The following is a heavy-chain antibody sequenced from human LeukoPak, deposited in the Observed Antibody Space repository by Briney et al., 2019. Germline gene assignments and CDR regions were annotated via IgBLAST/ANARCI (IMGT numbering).Heavy chain of an antibody. CDR3: AKSSRGQLDFGAFDI. D-gene: IGHD6-13*01. V-gene: IGHV3-23*01. CDR1: GFTFSSYV. CDR2: ISNNGGGT. J-gene: IGHJ3*02. Sequence: PGGSLRLSCAGSGFTFSSYVMTWVRRAPGKGLEWVSSISNNGGGTYYADSVKGRFTVSRDNSKNTLYLQMNSLRAEDTAVYSCAKSSRGQLDFGAFDIWGLGTMVTVSS.